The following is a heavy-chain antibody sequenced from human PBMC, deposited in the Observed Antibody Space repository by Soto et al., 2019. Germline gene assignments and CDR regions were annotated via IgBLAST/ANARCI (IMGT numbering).Heavy chain of an antibody. CDR3: AKDGTAHYDRSGTFVY. CDR1: GFTFSSYA. D-gene: IGHD3-22*01. CDR2: ISGSCGST. Sequence: GGTLRLSCAASGFTFSSYAMSWVRQAPGKGLEWVSAISGSCGSTYYADSVKGRFTISIDNSKNTLYLQMNSLRAEDTSVYYLAKDGTAHYDRSGTFVYWYQETL. V-gene: IGHV3-23*01. J-gene: IGHJ4*01.